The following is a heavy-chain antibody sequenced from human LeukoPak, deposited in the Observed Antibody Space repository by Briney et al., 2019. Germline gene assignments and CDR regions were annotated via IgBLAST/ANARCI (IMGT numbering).Heavy chain of an antibody. V-gene: IGHV3-11*04. J-gene: IGHJ4*02. CDR3: ASHLWVFGVVITPFDY. Sequence: GGSLRLSCAASVFTFSDYYMSWIRQAPGEGRGGVSYISSIGSTIYYAHSVKGRLTISRDNAKNSMYLKMNCVRAEDTAVYYCASHLWVFGVVITPFDYWGKGTLVTVSS. CDR2: ISSIGSTI. CDR1: VFTFSDYY. D-gene: IGHD3-3*01.